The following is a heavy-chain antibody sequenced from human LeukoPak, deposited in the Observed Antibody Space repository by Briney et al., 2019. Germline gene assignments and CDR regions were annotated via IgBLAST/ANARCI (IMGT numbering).Heavy chain of an antibody. J-gene: IGHJ4*02. V-gene: IGHV4-38-2*02. CDR3: ARDGGYSGSLVDY. D-gene: IGHD5-12*01. Sequence: SETLSLTCTVSGYSISSGYYWGWIRQPPGKGLEWIGSIYHSGSTYYNPSLKSRVTISVDTSKNQFSLKLSSVTAADTAVYYCARDGGYSGSLVDYWGQGTLVTVSS. CDR2: IYHSGST. CDR1: GYSISSGYY.